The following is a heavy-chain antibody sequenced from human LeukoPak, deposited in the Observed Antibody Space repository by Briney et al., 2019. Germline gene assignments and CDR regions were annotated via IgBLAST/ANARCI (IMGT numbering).Heavy chain of an antibody. CDR1: GFIFSSYW. CDR3: ARDLYRIVVVPHYFDY. V-gene: IGHV3-7*01. CDR2: TKKDGSEK. J-gene: IGHJ4*02. D-gene: IGHD3-22*01. Sequence: GGSLRLSCAASGFIFSSYWMSWVRQAPGKGLEWVANTKKDGSEKYYVDSEKGRFTISRDNAKNSLYLQMNSLRAEDTAVYYCARDLYRIVVVPHYFDYWGQGTLATVSS.